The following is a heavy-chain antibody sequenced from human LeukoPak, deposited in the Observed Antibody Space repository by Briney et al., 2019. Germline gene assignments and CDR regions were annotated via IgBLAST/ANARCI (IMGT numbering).Heavy chain of an antibody. Sequence: SVKVSCKASGGTFSSYAISWVRQAPGQGLEWMGRIIPILGIANYAQKFQGRVAFTADKSTSTAYMELSSLRSEDTAVYYCATYMDGSYYHYYYGMDVWGQGTTVTVSS. CDR1: GGTFSSYA. V-gene: IGHV1-69*04. CDR2: IIPILGIA. D-gene: IGHD1-26*01. CDR3: ATYMDGSYYHYYYGMDV. J-gene: IGHJ6*02.